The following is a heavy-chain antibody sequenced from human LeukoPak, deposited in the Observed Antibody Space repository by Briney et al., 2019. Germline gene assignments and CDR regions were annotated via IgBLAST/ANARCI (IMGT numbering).Heavy chain of an antibody. CDR3: ARGNNVLMVTGCFDY. J-gene: IGHJ4*02. V-gene: IGHV3-30-3*01. CDR1: GFTFSNYD. CDR2: ISCDGNNE. D-gene: IGHD2-21*02. Sequence: PGGSLRLSCAASGFTFSNYDMHGVPQAPGKGREGGAVISCDGNNEDFADSVTSRFTISRDNSKNTLYLQMNSLRAEDTAVYYSARGNNVLMVTGCFDYWGQGTLVTVSS.